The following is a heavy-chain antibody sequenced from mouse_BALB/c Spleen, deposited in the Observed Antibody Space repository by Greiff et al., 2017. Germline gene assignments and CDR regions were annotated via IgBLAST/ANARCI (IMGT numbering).Heavy chain of an antibody. CDR1: GYSITSDYA. V-gene: IGHV3-2*02. Sequence: EVKLMESGPGLVKPSQSLSLTCTVTGYSITSDYAWNWIRQFPGNKLEWMGYISYSGSTSYNPSLKSRISITRDTSKNQFFLQLNSVTTEDTATYYCARWDYGGAWFAYWGQGTLVTVSA. CDR3: ARWDYGGAWFAY. J-gene: IGHJ3*01. D-gene: IGHD1-1*01. CDR2: ISYSGST.